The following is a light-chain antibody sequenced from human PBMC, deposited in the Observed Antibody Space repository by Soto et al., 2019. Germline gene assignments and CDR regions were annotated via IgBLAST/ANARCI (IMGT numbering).Light chain of an antibody. CDR2: WAS. Sequence: DIVMTQSPDSLAVSLGERATINCKSSQSVLYSSNNKNYLAWYQQKPGQPPKLLIYWASTRESGVPDRFSGNGSGTDFNLTISSLQADDVLLYYCQQYYSTPLTFGGMTKVEIK. V-gene: IGKV4-1*01. CDR3: QQYYSTPLT. CDR1: QSVLYSSNNKNY. J-gene: IGKJ4*01.